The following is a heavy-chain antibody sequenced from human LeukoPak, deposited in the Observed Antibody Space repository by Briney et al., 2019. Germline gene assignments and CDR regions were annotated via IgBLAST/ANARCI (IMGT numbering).Heavy chain of an antibody. CDR1: GYSFTSYW. D-gene: IGHD6-19*01. Sequence: GESLKISCKGSGYSFTSYWIGWVRQMPGEGLEWMGIIYPGDSDTRYSPSFQGQVTISADKSISTAYLQWSSLKTSDTAMYYCARLTNLAVAGPFDYWGQGTLVTVSS. CDR3: ARLTNLAVAGPFDY. CDR2: IYPGDSDT. J-gene: IGHJ4*02. V-gene: IGHV5-51*01.